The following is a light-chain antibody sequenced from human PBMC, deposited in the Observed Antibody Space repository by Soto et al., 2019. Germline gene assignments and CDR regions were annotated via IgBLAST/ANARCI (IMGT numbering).Light chain of an antibody. J-gene: IGKJ4*01. Sequence: DIVMTQSPLSLPVTPGEPASISCRSSQSLLHSNGYNYLDWYLQKPGQSPQLLIYLGSNRASGVPDRFFGSGSGTDFTLKISRVEAEDVGVYYCVQALQTPNTFGGGTKVEIK. CDR2: LGS. CDR1: QSLLHSNGYNY. V-gene: IGKV2-28*01. CDR3: VQALQTPNT.